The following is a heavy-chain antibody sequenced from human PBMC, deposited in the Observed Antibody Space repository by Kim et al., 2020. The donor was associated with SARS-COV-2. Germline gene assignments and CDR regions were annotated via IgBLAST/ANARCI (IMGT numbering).Heavy chain of an antibody. Sequence: GGSLRLSCAASGFTFSSYEMNWVRQAPGKGLEWVSYISSGTGSTIFYADSVKGRFTISRDNAKNSLYLQMNSLRAEDTAIYYCTRDRGVDTAMVRGDYWGQGTLVTVSS. CDR1: GFTFSSYE. CDR3: TRDRGVDTAMVRGDY. CDR2: ISSGTGSTI. D-gene: IGHD5-18*01. J-gene: IGHJ4*02. V-gene: IGHV3-48*03.